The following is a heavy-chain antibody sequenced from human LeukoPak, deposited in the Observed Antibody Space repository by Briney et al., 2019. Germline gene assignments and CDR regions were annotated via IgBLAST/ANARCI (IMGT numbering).Heavy chain of an antibody. J-gene: IGHJ6*02. CDR1: GGSVSGYF. CDR2: IYNTRIT. CDR3: ARHLIWHYRDSSDHYPYYALGV. V-gene: IGHV4-59*08. D-gene: IGHD3-22*01. Sequence: SETLSLTCSVSGGSVSGYFWSWVRQSPGKRLEWIGYIYNTRITTYNPSLKSRVTISVDTSKNQVSLRLSSVTAADAAVYYYARHLIWHYRDSSDHYPYYALGVWGQGTTVTVSS.